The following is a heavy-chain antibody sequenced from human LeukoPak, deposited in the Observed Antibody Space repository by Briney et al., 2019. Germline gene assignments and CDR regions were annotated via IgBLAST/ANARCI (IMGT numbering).Heavy chain of an antibody. J-gene: IGHJ4*02. Sequence: PGGSLRLSCTASGFTFGDYAMSWVRQAPGKGPEWVGFIRSKTYGGTTEYAASVKGRFTISRDDSKSIAYLQMNSLKTEDTAVYYCTRNAAARLDYWGQGTLVTVSS. CDR1: GFTFGDYA. D-gene: IGHD6-6*01. V-gene: IGHV3-49*04. CDR3: TRNAAARLDY. CDR2: IRSKTYGGTT.